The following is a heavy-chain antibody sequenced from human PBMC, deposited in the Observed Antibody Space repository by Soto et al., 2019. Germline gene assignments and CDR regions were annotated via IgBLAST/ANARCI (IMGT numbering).Heavy chain of an antibody. CDR1: GYTFTSYA. J-gene: IGHJ4*02. V-gene: IGHV1-3*05. Sequence: QVQLVQSGAEEKKPGASVKVSCKASGYTFTSYAMHWVRQAPGQRLEWMGWINAGNGNTKYSQKFQGRVTITRDTSAGTAYMEQSSLRSEDTAVYSCARGSGYYPPFDYWGQGTLVTVSS. D-gene: IGHD3-22*01. CDR3: ARGSGYYPPFDY. CDR2: INAGNGNT.